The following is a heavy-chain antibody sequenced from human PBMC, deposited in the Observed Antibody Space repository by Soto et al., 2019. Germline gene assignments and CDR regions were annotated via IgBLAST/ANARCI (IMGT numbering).Heavy chain of an antibody. CDR1: GFTFSSYG. V-gene: IGHV3-30*18. J-gene: IGHJ1*01. D-gene: IGHD3-10*01. CDR2: ISYDGSNK. CDR3: AKDLITMVRVIYPGAWVFQH. Sequence: GGSLRLSCAASGFTFSSYGMHWVRQAPGKGLEWVAVISYDGSNKYYADSVKGRFTISRDNSKNTLYLQMNSLRAEDTAVYYCAKDLITMVRVIYPGAWVFQHWGQGTLVTVSS.